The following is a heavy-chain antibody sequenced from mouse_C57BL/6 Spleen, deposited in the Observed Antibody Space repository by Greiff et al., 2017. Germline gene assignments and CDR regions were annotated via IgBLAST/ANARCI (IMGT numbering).Heavy chain of an antibody. CDR1: GFTFSDYY. Sequence: EVQLVESGGGLVQPGGSLKLSCAASGFTFSDYYMYWVRQTPEKRLEWVAYISNGGGSTYYPDTVKGRFTISRDNAKNTLYLQMSRLKSEDTAMYYCARRGDGYYFDVWGTGTTVTVSS. J-gene: IGHJ1*03. D-gene: IGHD2-3*01. CDR2: ISNGGGST. V-gene: IGHV5-12*01. CDR3: ARRGDGYYFDV.